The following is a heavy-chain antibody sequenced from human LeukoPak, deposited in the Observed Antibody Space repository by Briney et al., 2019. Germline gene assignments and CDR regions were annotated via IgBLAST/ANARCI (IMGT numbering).Heavy chain of an antibody. D-gene: IGHD3-3*01. CDR3: ARIFDFWSANAFDP. CDR1: GGPISSGSYY. CDR2: IYTSGST. J-gene: IGHJ5*02. V-gene: IGHV4-61*02. Sequence: SETLSLTCTVSGGPISSGSYYWSWIRQPAGRGLEWIGRIYTSGSTNYNPSLKSRVTISVDTSKNQFSLKLSSVTAADTAVYYCARIFDFWSANAFDPWGQGTLVTVSS.